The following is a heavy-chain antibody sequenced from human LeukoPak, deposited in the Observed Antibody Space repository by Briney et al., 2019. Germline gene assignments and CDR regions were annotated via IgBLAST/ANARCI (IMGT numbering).Heavy chain of an antibody. Sequence: PSETLSLTCAVYGGSFSGYYWSWIRQPPGKGLEWIGEINHSGSTNYIPSLKSRVTISVDTSKNQFSLKLSSVTAADTAVYYCARGSGYWENLRYFDWTVYGMDVWGQGTTVTVSS. CDR3: ARGSGYWENLRYFDWTVYGMDV. V-gene: IGHV4-34*01. D-gene: IGHD3-9*01. CDR2: INHSGST. J-gene: IGHJ6*02. CDR1: GGSFSGYY.